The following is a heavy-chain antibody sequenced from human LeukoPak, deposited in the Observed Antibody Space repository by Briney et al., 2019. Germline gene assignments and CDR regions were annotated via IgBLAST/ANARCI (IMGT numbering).Heavy chain of an antibody. Sequence: ASVKVSCKASGCTFTGYYMHWVRQAPGQGLEWMGWINPNSGGTKYAQTFQGRVTMTRDTSISTAYMELSRLRSDDTAVYYCARKRAGVGTGLNYWGQGTLVTVSS. CDR1: GCTFTGYY. J-gene: IGHJ4*02. CDR3: ARKRAGVGTGLNY. CDR2: INPNSGGT. D-gene: IGHD1-1*01. V-gene: IGHV1-2*02.